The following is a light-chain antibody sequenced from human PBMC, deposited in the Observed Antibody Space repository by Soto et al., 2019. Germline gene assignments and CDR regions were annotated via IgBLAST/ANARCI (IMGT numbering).Light chain of an antibody. Sequence: PMTQSSCSLSASTGGRVTNTCRASQGISSYFSWYQQKPGRAPKLLIYAAATLPRGVPSRLSGSGSGTDFTFTISSLQPEDIATYYCQQYDNLPRTFGGGTKVDIK. CDR3: QQYDNLPRT. J-gene: IGKJ4*01. CDR1: QGISSY. V-gene: IGKV1-8*01. CDR2: AAA.